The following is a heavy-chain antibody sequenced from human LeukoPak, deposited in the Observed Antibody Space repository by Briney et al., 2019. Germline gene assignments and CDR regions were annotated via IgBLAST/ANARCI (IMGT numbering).Heavy chain of an antibody. CDR3: ASLVTKYGSGSYYFDY. Sequence: SETLSLTCTVSGGSISSGIYYWSWIRQPAGKGLEWIGRIDTSGSTNYNPSLKSRVTISVDTSKNQFSPKLSSVTAADTAVYYCASLVTKYGSGSYYFDYWGQGTLVTVSS. J-gene: IGHJ4*02. V-gene: IGHV4-61*02. CDR2: IDTSGST. D-gene: IGHD3-10*01. CDR1: GGSISSGIYY.